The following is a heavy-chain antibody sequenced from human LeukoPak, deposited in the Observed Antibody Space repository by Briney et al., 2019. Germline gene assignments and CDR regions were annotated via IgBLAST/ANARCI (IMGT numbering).Heavy chain of an antibody. J-gene: IGHJ4*02. CDR3: ASPEKYSSSWYYFDY. CDR1: GFAVSSKY. V-gene: IGHV3-66*01. D-gene: IGHD6-13*01. CDR2: IYSGGTT. Sequence: PGGSLRLSCAASGFAVSSKYMSWVRQAPGKGLEWVSLIYSGGTTYYADSVKGRFTISRDNSKNTLYLQMNSLRAGDTAVYYCASPEKYSSSWYYFDYWGQGTLVTVSS.